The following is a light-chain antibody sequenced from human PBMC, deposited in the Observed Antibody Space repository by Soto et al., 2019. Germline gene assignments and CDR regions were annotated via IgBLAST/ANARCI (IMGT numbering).Light chain of an antibody. J-gene: IGKJ1*01. CDR2: AAS. Sequence: DIQMTQSPSSLSASVGDRVTISCRASQTINTYVNWYLQKPGKAPKLLIYAASSLHSGVPSRFSGSGSGTYFTLTISSLQPEDFATYYSQQSFSTPRTFGQGTKVEIK. CDR3: QQSFSTPRT. CDR1: QTINTY. V-gene: IGKV1-39*01.